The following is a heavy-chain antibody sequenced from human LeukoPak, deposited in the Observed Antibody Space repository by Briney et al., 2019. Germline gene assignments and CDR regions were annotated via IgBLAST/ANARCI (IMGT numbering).Heavy chain of an antibody. J-gene: IGHJ4*02. Sequence: SGGSLRLSCAASGFTFSSYGMHWVRQAPGKGLEWVAVISYDGSNKYYADSVKGRFTISRDNSKNTLYLQMNSLRAEDTAVYYCAKDQRSLWFGELTCPDYWGQGTLVTVSS. D-gene: IGHD3-10*01. CDR2: ISYDGSNK. CDR1: GFTFSSYG. CDR3: AKDQRSLWFGELTCPDY. V-gene: IGHV3-30*18.